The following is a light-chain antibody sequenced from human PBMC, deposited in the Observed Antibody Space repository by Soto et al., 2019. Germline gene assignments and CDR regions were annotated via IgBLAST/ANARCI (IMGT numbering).Light chain of an antibody. V-gene: IGLV2-14*01. Sequence: QSALTQPASVSGSPGQSITISCTGTHSDVGRYNYVSWYQQHTGEVPKLLIYEVTSRPSGVSSCFSDSKSVSTASLTISGLPAEDEAEYFCSSYSTTTTPHVLFGGGTKLTVL. J-gene: IGLJ2*01. CDR3: SSYSTTTTPHVL. CDR2: EVT. CDR1: HSDVGRYNY.